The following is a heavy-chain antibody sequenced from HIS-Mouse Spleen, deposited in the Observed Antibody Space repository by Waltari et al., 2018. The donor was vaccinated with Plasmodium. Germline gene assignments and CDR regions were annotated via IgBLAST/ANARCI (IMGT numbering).Heavy chain of an antibody. CDR3: ARSIAATVTFYFDY. D-gene: IGHD6-13*01. V-gene: IGHV4-31*03. CDR1: GGSISSGGYY. CDR2: IYYSGST. J-gene: IGHJ4*02. Sequence: QVQLQESGPGLVKPSQTLSLTCTVPGGSISSGGYYWSWFRQHPGKGLEWIGYIYYSGSTYYNPSLKSRVTISVDTSKNQFSLKLSSVTAADTAVYYCARSIAATVTFYFDYWGQGTLVTVSS.